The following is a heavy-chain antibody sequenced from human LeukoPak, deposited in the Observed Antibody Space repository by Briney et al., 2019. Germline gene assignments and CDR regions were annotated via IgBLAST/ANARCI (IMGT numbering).Heavy chain of an antibody. V-gene: IGHV4-59*08. Sequence: SGPTLVKPLETLSLTCTVSGGSISNYYWSWIRQPPGRRLEWKGYIYYTRSTNYNPSLKSRVTMSVDTSKNQFSLKLSSVTAADTAVYYCARHFGDVYIRSFDFWGQGTLVTFSS. CDR2: IYYTRST. D-gene: IGHD5-24*01. CDR3: ARHFGDVYIRSFDF. CDR1: GGSISNYY. J-gene: IGHJ4*02.